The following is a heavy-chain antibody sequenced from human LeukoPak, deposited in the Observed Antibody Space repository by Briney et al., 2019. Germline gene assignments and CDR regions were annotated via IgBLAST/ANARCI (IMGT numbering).Heavy chain of an antibody. J-gene: IGHJ4*02. D-gene: IGHD2-2*01. CDR1: GFTFSSYA. Sequence: PGGSLRLSCAASGFTFSSYAMHWVRQAPGKGLEWVAVISYDGSNKYYADSVKGRFTISRDNSKNTLYLQMNSLRAEDTAVYYCAREDIVVVPAAMFSHFDYWGQGTLVTVSS. CDR3: AREDIVVVPAAMFSHFDY. V-gene: IGHV3-30*04. CDR2: ISYDGSNK.